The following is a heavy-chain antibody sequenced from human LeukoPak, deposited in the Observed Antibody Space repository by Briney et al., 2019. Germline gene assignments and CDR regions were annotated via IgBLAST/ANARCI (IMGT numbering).Heavy chain of an antibody. CDR1: GFTFSSYA. CDR3: ARVVVPAAMDV. V-gene: IGHV3-23*01. D-gene: IGHD2-2*01. Sequence: GVSLRLSCTASGFTFSSYAMSWLRQAPGKGLEWVSAISGSGGSTYYADSVKGRFTISRDNSKNTLYLQMNSLRAEDTAVYYCARVVVPAAMDVWGQGTTVTVSS. J-gene: IGHJ6*02. CDR2: ISGSGGST.